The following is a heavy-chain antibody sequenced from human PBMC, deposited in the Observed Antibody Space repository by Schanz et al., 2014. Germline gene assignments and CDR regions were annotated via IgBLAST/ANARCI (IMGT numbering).Heavy chain of an antibody. Sequence: EVQLVESGGTLVRPGGSLRLSCAASGFTFSTYAMAWVRQAPGKGLEWVSSINTGGDSTYYADSVKGRFTISRDNAKNSLYLQMNSLRAEDTAVYHCVSSGSYSSYAFWGQGTLVNVSA. CDR2: INTGGDST. V-gene: IGHV3-23*04. D-gene: IGHD3-10*01. J-gene: IGHJ4*02. CDR3: VSSGSYSSYAF. CDR1: GFTFSTYA.